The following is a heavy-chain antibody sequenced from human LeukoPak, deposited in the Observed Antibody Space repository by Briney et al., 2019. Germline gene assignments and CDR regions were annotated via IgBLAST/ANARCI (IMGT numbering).Heavy chain of an antibody. Sequence: PSETLSLTCTVSGDSISGDYYWSWVRQAPGKGLEWVSTLHRDGSVRYADSANGRFTISRDDSKNTLSPQMSSLRDEDTAVYYCVRVHGGGYWGQGTLVTVSS. CDR3: VRVHGGGY. J-gene: IGHJ4*02. V-gene: IGHV3-53*01. CDR2: LHRDGSV. D-gene: IGHD3-16*01. CDR1: GDSISGDYY.